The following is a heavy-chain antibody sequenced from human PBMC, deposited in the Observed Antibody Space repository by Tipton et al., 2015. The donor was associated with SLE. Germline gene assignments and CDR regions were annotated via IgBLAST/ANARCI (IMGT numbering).Heavy chain of an antibody. D-gene: IGHD3-3*01. J-gene: IGHJ4*02. CDR1: GGSISSGSYY. CDR2: IYTSGST. CDR3: ASYDSLGY. V-gene: IGHV4-61*02. Sequence: TPSLTCTVSGGSISSGSYYWSWIRQPAGKGLEWIGRIYTSGSTNYNPSLKSRVTISVDTSKNQFSLKLSSVTAADTAVYYCASYDSLGYWGQGTLVTVSS.